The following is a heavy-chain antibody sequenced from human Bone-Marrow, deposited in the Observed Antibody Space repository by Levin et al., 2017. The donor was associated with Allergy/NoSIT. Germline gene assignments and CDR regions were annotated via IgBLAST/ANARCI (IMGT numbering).Heavy chain of an antibody. V-gene: IGHV4-61*02. D-gene: IGHD3-10*01. CDR1: GASMNSGNYY. Sequence: SQTLSLTCTVSGASMNSGNYYWTWIRQSAGKGLEWIGRIYTDGRTTYNLALNNRVTMSTDTSNNQFSLKLISVTAADTAVYFCARGKAVDRFGDEANWFDPWGQGIHVTVSS. CDR2: IYTDGRT. CDR3: ARGKAVDRFGDEANWFDP. J-gene: IGHJ5*02.